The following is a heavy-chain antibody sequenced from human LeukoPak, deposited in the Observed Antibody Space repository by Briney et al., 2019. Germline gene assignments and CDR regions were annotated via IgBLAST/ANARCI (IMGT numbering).Heavy chain of an antibody. J-gene: IGHJ4*02. CDR2: LSKSGNT. CDR3: ARGPRYYFDY. Sequence: SETLSLTCTVSGGSISSYYWSWIRLPPGKGLEWIGYLSKSGNTNYSPSLKSRVTISVDTSKNQFSLKLSSVTAADTAVYYCARGPRYYFDYWGQGTLVTVSS. CDR1: GGSISSYY. V-gene: IGHV4-59*01.